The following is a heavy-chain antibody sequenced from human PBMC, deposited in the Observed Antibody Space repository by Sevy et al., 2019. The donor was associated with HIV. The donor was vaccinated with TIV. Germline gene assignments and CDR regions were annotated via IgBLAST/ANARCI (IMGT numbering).Heavy chain of an antibody. D-gene: IGHD3-16*02. CDR3: ARGRGGVSSSGYPYYFDY. V-gene: IGHV1-8*01. J-gene: IGHJ4*02. CDR1: GYAFTNHD. Sequence: ASVKVSCKASGYAFTNHDINWVRQATGQGLEWMGWMNPNSGNTGFAQKFQGRVTMTRNTSISTAYMGLSSLTSEDTAVYYCARGRGGVSSSGYPYYFDYWGQGTLVTVSS. CDR2: MNPNSGNT.